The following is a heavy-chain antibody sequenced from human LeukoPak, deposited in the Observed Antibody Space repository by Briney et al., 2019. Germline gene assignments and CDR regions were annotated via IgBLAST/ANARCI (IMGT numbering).Heavy chain of an antibody. V-gene: IGHV1-8*01. CDR2: MNPNSGNT. CDR3: ARESISRPGTLYSGYDWFDY. CDR1: GYTFTSYD. D-gene: IGHD5-12*01. J-gene: IGHJ4*02. Sequence: ASVKVSCKASGYTFTSYDINWVRQATGQGLEWMGWMNPNSGNTGYAQKFQGRVTMTRDMSTSTVYMELSSLRSEDTAVYYCARESISRPGTLYSGYDWFDYWGQGTLVTVSS.